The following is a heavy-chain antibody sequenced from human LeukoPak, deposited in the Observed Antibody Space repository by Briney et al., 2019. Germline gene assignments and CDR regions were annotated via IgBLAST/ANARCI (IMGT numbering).Heavy chain of an antibody. V-gene: IGHV4-61*01. CDR1: GGSVSSGSYY. CDR3: AREYSGSYDPFDY. Sequence: SETLSLTCTVSGGSVSSGSYYWSWIRQPPGKGLEWIGYIYYSGSTNYNPSLKSRVTISVDTSKNQFSLKLSSVTAEDTAVYYCAREYSGSYDPFDYWGQGTLVTVSS. J-gene: IGHJ4*02. CDR2: IYYSGST. D-gene: IGHD1-26*01.